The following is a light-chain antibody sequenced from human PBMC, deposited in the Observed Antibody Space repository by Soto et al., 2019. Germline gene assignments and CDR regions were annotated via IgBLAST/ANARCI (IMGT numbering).Light chain of an antibody. J-gene: IGKJ4*01. Sequence: EIVMTQSPATLSVSQGERATLSCRASQGIKDYLAWFQQKPGQAPRLLIYGASTRASGVPDRFSGSGSGTEFILTISSLQSEDSAVYYCQQYDVWPALTFGGGTKVDNK. CDR3: QQYDVWPALT. CDR1: QGIKDY. V-gene: IGKV3-15*01. CDR2: GAS.